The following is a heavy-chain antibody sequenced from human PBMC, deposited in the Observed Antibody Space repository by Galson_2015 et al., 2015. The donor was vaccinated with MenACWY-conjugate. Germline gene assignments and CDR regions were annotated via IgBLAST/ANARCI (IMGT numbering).Heavy chain of an antibody. V-gene: IGHV4-59*01. CDR3: ARGPYGDYALHDAFDI. CDR1: GGSISSYY. Sequence: ETLSLTCTVSGGSISSYYWSWIRQPPGKGLEWIGYIYYSGNTNYNPSLKSRVTISVDTSKNQFSLKLSSVTAADTAVYYCARGPYGDYALHDAFDIWGQGTMVTVSS. CDR2: IYYSGNT. J-gene: IGHJ3*02. D-gene: IGHD4-17*01.